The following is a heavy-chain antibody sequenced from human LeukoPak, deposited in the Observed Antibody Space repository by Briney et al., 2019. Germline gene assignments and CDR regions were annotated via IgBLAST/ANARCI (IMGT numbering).Heavy chain of an antibody. J-gene: IGHJ4*02. CDR3: ARGLGGSSGWYANY. Sequence: SETLSLTRAVYGGSHSGYYWSWIRQPPAKGLEGMGEINHSGSTNYNPSLKSRVTISVDTSKNQFYLKLSSVTAADTAVYSCARGLGGSSGWYANYWGQGTLVTVSS. CDR2: INHSGST. D-gene: IGHD6-19*01. V-gene: IGHV4-34*01. CDR1: GGSHSGYY.